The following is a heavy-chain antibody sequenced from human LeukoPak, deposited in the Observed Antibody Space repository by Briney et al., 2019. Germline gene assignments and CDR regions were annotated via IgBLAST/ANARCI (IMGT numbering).Heavy chain of an antibody. J-gene: IGHJ6*04. CDR1: GGSFRGYY. V-gene: IGHV4-34*01. CDR2: INHSGST. CDR3: ASSGMDV. Sequence: SETLSLTCAVYGGSFRGYYWSWIRQPPGKGLEWIGEINHSGSTNYNPSLKSRVTISVDTSKNQFSLKLSSVTAADTAVYYCASSGMDVWGKGTTVTVSS.